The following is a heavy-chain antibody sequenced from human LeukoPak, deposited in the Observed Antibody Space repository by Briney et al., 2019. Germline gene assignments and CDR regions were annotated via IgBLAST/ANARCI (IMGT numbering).Heavy chain of an antibody. J-gene: IGHJ4*02. CDR1: GGSISSYY. Sequence: SETLSLTCTVSGGSISSYYWSWIRQPPGKGLEWIGYIYYSGSTNYNPSLKSRVTISVDTSKNQFSLELSSVTAADTAVYYCARSDYYDSSGYPPPNDWGQGTLVTVSS. V-gene: IGHV4-59*08. CDR2: IYYSGST. CDR3: ARSDYYDSSGYPPPND. D-gene: IGHD3-22*01.